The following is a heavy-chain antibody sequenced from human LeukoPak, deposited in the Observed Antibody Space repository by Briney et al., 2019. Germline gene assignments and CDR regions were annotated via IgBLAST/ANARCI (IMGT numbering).Heavy chain of an antibody. J-gene: IGHJ4*02. Sequence: GESLKISCEGSGYSFTSYWIGWVRQLPGKGLEWMGIIYPDDSDTRYSPSFRGQVTISADKSISTAYLQWSSLKASDTAMYYCARTIAAAGNTFDYWGQGTLVTVSS. CDR1: GYSFTSYW. V-gene: IGHV5-51*01. D-gene: IGHD6-13*01. CDR2: IYPDDSDT. CDR3: ARTIAAAGNTFDY.